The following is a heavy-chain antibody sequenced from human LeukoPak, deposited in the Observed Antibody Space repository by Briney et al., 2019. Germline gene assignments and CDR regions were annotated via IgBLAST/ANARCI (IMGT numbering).Heavy chain of an antibody. CDR3: ARESAAAGSRYYYYMDV. V-gene: IGHV3-48*01. Sequence: GGSLRLSCAASGFTFRNYWMHWVRQAPGKGLEWVSYISSSSSTIYYADSVKGRFTISRDNAKNSLYLQMNSLRAEDTAVYYCARESAAAGSRYYYYMDVWGKGTTVTVSS. D-gene: IGHD6-13*01. CDR1: GFTFRNYW. J-gene: IGHJ6*03. CDR2: ISSSSSTI.